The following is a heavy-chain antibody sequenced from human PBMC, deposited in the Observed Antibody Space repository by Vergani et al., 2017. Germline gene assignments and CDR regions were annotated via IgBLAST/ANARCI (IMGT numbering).Heavy chain of an antibody. Sequence: LEESGGGSVKPGGSLRLSCAASGFKFSDHYMSWIRQAPGKGLEWVSHISHGASTVSYTDSVTGRFTVSRDNDNNSLTLDITTLRVEDTAVYYCAKNPGISTTRHYYAMNVWGQGNTVTVSS. CDR1: GFKFSDHY. CDR3: AKNPGISTTRHYYAMNV. J-gene: IGHJ6*02. D-gene: IGHD1-1*01. V-gene: IGHV3-11*04. CDR2: ISHGASTV.